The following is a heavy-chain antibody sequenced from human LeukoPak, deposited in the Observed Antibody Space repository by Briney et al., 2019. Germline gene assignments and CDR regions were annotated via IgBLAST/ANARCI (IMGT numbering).Heavy chain of an antibody. D-gene: IGHD3-3*01. Sequence: SETLSLTCTVSGGSFSTYYWSWIRQPPGKGLEWIGYIYYSGSTNYNPSLKSRVTISVDTSKNQFSLKLSSVTAADTAVYYCARDRKGYDFWSGSDYYYYMDVWGKGTTVTVSS. V-gene: IGHV4-59*01. J-gene: IGHJ6*03. CDR3: ARDRKGYDFWSGSDYYYYMDV. CDR2: IYYSGST. CDR1: GGSFSTYY.